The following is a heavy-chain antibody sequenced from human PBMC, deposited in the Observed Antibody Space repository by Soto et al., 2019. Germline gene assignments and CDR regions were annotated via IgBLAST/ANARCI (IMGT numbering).Heavy chain of an antibody. D-gene: IGHD3-10*02. Sequence: PSETLSLTCAVSGGSISSGGYSWSWIRQPPGKGLEWIGYIYHSGSTYYNPSLKSRVTISVDRSKNQFSLKLSSVTAADTAVYYCARIGLFGEYYYGMDVWGQGTTVTVSS. V-gene: IGHV4-30-2*01. CDR2: IYHSGST. J-gene: IGHJ6*02. CDR1: GGSISSGGYS. CDR3: ARIGLFGEYYYGMDV.